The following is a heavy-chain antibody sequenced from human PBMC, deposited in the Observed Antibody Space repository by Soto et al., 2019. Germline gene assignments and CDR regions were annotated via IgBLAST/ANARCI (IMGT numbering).Heavy chain of an antibody. CDR3: VHSRCGGDCLQSYSSHYYYGMDI. D-gene: IGHD2-21*02. CDR2: IYWDGDR. Sequence: SGPTLVNPTQTLTLTCTFSGFSLSTGGMGVGWIRQPPGKALEWLALIYWDGDRRYSPSLMNRLTIAKDTSKNQVVLTMTNMDPVDTATYYCVHSRCGGDCLQSYSSHYYYGMDIWGQGTTVTV. J-gene: IGHJ6*02. CDR1: GFSLSTGGMG. V-gene: IGHV2-5*02.